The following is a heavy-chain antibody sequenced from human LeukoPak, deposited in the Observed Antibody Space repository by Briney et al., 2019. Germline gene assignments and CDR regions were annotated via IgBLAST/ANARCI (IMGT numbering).Heavy chain of an antibody. V-gene: IGHV1-3*01. CDR2: FNSDTGNR. D-gene: IGHD6-13*01. J-gene: IGHJ4*02. CDR1: GYTLTNYA. CDR3: ARDGYIAAAGGFDY. Sequence: ASVKVSCKASGYTLTNYAIHWVRQAPGQRLEWMGWFNSDTGNREYAQKFQGRVIITRDTPASTAYMEVSSLRPEDTAVYYCARDGYIAAAGGFDYWGQGTLVTVSS.